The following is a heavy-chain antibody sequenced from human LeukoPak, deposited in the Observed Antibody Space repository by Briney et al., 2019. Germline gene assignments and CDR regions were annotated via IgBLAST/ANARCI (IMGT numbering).Heavy chain of an antibody. CDR1: GYTFTGYY. Sequence: ASVKVSCKASGYTFTGYYMHWVRQAPGQGLEWMGWINPNSGGTNYAQKFQGRVTMTRDTSISTAYMELSRLRSDDTAVYYCAREVRQWLVPDNWFDPWGQGTLVTVSS. J-gene: IGHJ5*02. D-gene: IGHD6-19*01. CDR2: INPNSGGT. CDR3: AREVRQWLVPDNWFDP. V-gene: IGHV1-2*02.